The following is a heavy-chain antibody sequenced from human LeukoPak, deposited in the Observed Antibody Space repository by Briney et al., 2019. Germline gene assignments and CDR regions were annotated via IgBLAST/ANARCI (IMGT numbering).Heavy chain of an antibody. J-gene: IGHJ4*02. CDR2: ISSSSSYI. D-gene: IGHD2-8*01. Sequence: GGSLRLSCAASGFTFSSYSMNWVRQAPGKGLEWVSSISSSSSYIYYADSVKGRFTISRDNAKNSLYLQMNSLRAEDTAVYYCARDPLRTLMVYAMKGDYWGQGTLVTVSS. V-gene: IGHV3-21*01. CDR1: GFTFSSYS. CDR3: ARDPLRTLMVYAMKGDY.